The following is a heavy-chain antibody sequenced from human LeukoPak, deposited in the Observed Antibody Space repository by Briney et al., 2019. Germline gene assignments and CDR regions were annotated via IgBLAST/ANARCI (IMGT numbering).Heavy chain of an antibody. CDR1: GYTFTIYG. Sequence: GASVKVSCKASGYTFTIYGISWVRQAPGQGLEWMGWISAYNGNTNYAQKLQGRVTMTTDTSTSTAYMELRSLRSDDTAVYYCARVPTVVRGAIRGNWFDPWGQGTLVTVSS. CDR2: ISAYNGNT. CDR3: ARVPTVVRGAIRGNWFDP. V-gene: IGHV1-18*01. J-gene: IGHJ5*02. D-gene: IGHD3-10*01.